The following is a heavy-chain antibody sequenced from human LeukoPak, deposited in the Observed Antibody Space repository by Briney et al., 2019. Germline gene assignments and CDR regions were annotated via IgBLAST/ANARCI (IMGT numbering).Heavy chain of an antibody. CDR2: IYTSGST. CDR3: ARGMGGGWYSNWFDP. Sequence: PSETLSLTCTVSGGSISSYYWSWIRQPAGKGLEWIGRIYTSGSTSYNPSLKSRVTMSVDTSKNQFSLKLSSVTAADTAVYYCARGMGGGWYSNWFDPWGQGTLVTVSS. CDR1: GGSISSYY. D-gene: IGHD6-19*01. J-gene: IGHJ5*02. V-gene: IGHV4-4*07.